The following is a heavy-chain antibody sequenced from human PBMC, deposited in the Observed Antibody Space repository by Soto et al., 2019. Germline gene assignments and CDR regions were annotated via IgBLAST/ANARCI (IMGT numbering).Heavy chain of an antibody. V-gene: IGHV3-23*01. Sequence: GGSLRLSCAASGFTFNRYGMSWVRQAPGKGLEWVSAISASGDNTYYADSVKGRFTISRDGSNNTLYLQMNSLRADDTALYYCVKLRLELLYLDSWGLGALVTVSS. J-gene: IGHJ4*02. CDR2: ISASGDNT. CDR3: VKLRLELLYLDS. D-gene: IGHD1-7*01. CDR1: GFTFNRYG.